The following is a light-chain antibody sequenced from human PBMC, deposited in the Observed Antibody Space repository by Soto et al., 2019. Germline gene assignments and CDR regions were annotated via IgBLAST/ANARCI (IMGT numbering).Light chain of an antibody. Sequence: ETVLTQSPGTLSLSPGERATLSCRASQSISSGYLAWYQQRPGQAPRLLISGASNRATGIPDRFSGSGSGTDFARTVSRLETEDFEVFYCQQYGGSPLVTFGGGTKAAIK. CDR1: QSISSGY. CDR2: GAS. V-gene: IGKV3-20*01. J-gene: IGKJ4*01. CDR3: QQYGGSPLVT.